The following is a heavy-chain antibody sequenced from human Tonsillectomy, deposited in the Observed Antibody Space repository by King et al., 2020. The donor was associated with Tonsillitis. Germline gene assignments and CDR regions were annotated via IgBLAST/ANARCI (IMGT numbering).Heavy chain of an antibody. V-gene: IGHV3-15*01. CDR2: IKRKTDGGTK. CDR1: GFTFNNAW. Sequence: VQLVESGGGLVKPGGSLRLSCAASGFTFNNAWMSWVRQDPGKGLEWVGLIKRKTDGGTKDYATPVKGRFTISRDESKNTLYLQMNSLKTEDTAVYYCTTLVNFYHSCDFWGPGTLVSVSS. D-gene: IGHD3-22*01. J-gene: IGHJ4*02. CDR3: TTLVNFYHSCDF.